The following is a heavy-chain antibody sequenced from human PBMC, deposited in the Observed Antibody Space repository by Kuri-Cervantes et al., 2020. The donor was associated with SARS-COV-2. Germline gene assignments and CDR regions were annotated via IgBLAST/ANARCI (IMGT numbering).Heavy chain of an antibody. CDR2: IYYSGST. V-gene: IGHV4-39*01. J-gene: IGHJ4*02. CDR1: GGSISSSSYY. D-gene: IGHD6-19*01. Sequence: SETLSLTCTVSGGSISSSSYYWGWIRRPPGKGLEWIGSIYYSGSTYYNPSLKSRVTISVDTSKNQFSLKLSSVTAADTAVYYCARRGAVAGTVPFFDYWGQGTLVTVSS. CDR3: ARRGAVAGTVPFFDY.